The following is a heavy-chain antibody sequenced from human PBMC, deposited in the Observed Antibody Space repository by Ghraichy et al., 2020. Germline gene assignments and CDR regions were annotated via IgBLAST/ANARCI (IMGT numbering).Heavy chain of an antibody. Sequence: SQTLSLTCSVSGGSISPYYWRWFRQPPGKGLEWIGYIYSGGGTSSNPSLKSRVTMSLDTSKNQFSLRLTSVTAADTAVYYCASSRAMVLTFDYWGQGTLVTVSS. CDR2: IYSGGGT. CDR3: ASSRAMVLTFDY. CDR1: GGSISPYY. D-gene: IGHD4/OR15-4a*01. J-gene: IGHJ4*02. V-gene: IGHV4-4*09.